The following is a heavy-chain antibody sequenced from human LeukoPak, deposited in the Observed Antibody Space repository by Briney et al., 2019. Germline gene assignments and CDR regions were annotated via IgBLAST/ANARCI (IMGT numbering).Heavy chain of an antibody. V-gene: IGHV1-2*02. D-gene: IGHD1-7*01. Sequence: ASVKVSCKASGYTFSAYYMHWGRQAPGHGLGWMGWIRPNTGATNHAQRFQGRVDVTWDTSISTVYMELSRLRSDDTAMYYCTSYNVELGPDFWGQGTMVTVSS. J-gene: IGHJ4*02. CDR3: TSYNVELGPDF. CDR1: GYTFSAYY. CDR2: IRPNTGAT.